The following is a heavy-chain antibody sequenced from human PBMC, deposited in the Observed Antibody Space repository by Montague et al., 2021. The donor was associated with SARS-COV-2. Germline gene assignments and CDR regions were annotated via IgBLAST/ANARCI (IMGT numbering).Heavy chain of an antibody. J-gene: IGHJ4*02. V-gene: IGHV3-48*03. Sequence: SLRLSCAASGFSFSSSAMNGVRQAPGKGLEWLSYIGSSGENIDYADSVKGRFTISRDNAKNSLYLQMKSLRVEDTALYYCAKGPDGVDYWGQGTLVTVSS. CDR1: GFSFSSSA. CDR2: IGSSGENI. D-gene: IGHD1-14*01. CDR3: AKGPDGVDY.